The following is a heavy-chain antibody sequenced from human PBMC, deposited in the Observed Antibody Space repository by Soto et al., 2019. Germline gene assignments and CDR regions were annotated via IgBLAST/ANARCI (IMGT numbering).Heavy chain of an antibody. D-gene: IGHD3-22*01. Sequence: GESLKISCAASGFTFSSYAMHWVRQAPGKGLEWVAVISYDGSNKYYADSVKGRFTISRDNSKNTLYLQMNSLRAEDTAVYYCARDKIYYYDSSGYYSYWGQGTLVTVSS. CDR3: ARDKIYYYDSSGYYSY. CDR1: GFTFSSYA. CDR2: ISYDGSNK. J-gene: IGHJ4*02. V-gene: IGHV3-30-3*01.